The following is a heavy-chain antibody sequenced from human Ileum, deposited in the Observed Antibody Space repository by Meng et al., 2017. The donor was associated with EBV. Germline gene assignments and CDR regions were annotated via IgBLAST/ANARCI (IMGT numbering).Heavy chain of an antibody. V-gene: IGHV3-23*04. CDR2: ISGSGGST. CDR3: AKTSTGTTLGWLDP. D-gene: IGHD1-7*01. Sequence: EVQLVESGGGLVQHGGSLSLSCAASGFSFSTYTMSWVRQAPGKGLEWISSISGSGGSTYYADSMKGRFTISRDNSRNTLYLQMNSLRAEDTAVYYCAKTSTGTTLGWLDPWGQGTLVTVSS. CDR1: GFSFSTYT. J-gene: IGHJ5*02.